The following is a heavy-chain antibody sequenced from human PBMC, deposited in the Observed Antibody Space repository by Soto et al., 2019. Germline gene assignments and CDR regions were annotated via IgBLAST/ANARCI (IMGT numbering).Heavy chain of an antibody. V-gene: IGHV1-8*01. CDR3: XXXXXXXSXPYPDY. CDR1: GYTFTSYD. Sequence: QVQLVQSGAEVKKPGASVKVSCKASGYTFTSYDINWVRQATGQGLEWMGWMNPNSGNTGYAQKFQGRVTMTRNTSIRTAYMELXXXXXXXXXXXXXXXXXXXXSXPYPDYWGQGTLVTV. J-gene: IGHJ4*02. CDR2: MNPNSGNT. D-gene: IGHD3-16*02.